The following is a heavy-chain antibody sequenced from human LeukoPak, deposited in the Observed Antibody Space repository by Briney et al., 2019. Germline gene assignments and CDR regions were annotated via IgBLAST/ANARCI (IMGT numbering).Heavy chain of an antibody. CDR3: ASELVRGVNDTFDI. Sequence: ASVKVSCKASGYTFTDYHIHWVRQAPGQGLEWMGWINPNSGGTKYAQKFQGRGTMTRDTSISTAYMDLSRLRSDDTAVYYCASELVRGVNDTFDIWGQGTMVTVSS. D-gene: IGHD3-10*01. CDR2: INPNSGGT. V-gene: IGHV1-2*02. CDR1: GYTFTDYH. J-gene: IGHJ3*02.